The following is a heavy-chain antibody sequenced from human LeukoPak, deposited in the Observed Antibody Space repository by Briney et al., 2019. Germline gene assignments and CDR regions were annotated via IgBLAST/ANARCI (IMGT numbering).Heavy chain of an antibody. CDR3: ANIRTYYYDSSGPPRPYYFDY. Sequence: GGSLRLSCAASGFTFSSYGMHWVRQAPGKGLEWVAFIRYDGSNKYYADSVKGRFTISRDNSKNTLYLQMNSLRAEDTAVYYCANIRTYYYDSSGPPRPYYFDYWGQGTLVTVSS. D-gene: IGHD3-22*01. J-gene: IGHJ4*02. CDR1: GFTFSSYG. V-gene: IGHV3-30*02. CDR2: IRYDGSNK.